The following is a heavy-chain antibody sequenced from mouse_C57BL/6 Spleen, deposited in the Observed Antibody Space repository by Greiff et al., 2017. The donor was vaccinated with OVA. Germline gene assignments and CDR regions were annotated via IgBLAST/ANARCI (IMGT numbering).Heavy chain of an antibody. CDR3: APGSYYFDY. J-gene: IGHJ2*01. D-gene: IGHD4-1*01. Sequence: EVKLMESGGGLVKPGGSLKLSCAASGFTFSDYGMHWVRPAPEKGLEWVAYISSGSSTIYYADTVKGRFTISRDNAKNTLFLQMTSLRSEDSAMYYCAPGSYYFDYWGQGTTLTVSS. V-gene: IGHV5-17*01. CDR2: ISSGSSTI. CDR1: GFTFSDYG.